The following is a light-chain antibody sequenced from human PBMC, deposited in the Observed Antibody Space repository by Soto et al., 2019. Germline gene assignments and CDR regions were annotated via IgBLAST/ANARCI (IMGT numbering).Light chain of an antibody. J-gene: IGKJ2*01. Sequence: DIQMTQSPSTLSASVGDRVTITCRSSQSISSWLAWYQQKPVKAPKLLIYKASSLKSGVPSRFSGSGSGTEFTLTISSLQPDDFATYYCQQYNSYPYTFGQGTKLEIK. CDR1: QSISSW. V-gene: IGKV1-5*03. CDR3: QQYNSYPYT. CDR2: KAS.